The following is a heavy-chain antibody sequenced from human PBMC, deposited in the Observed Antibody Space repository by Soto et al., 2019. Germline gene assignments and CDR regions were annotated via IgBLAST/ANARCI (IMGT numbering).Heavy chain of an antibody. J-gene: IGHJ4*02. CDR1: GGSISSGGYY. D-gene: IGHD4-17*01. Sequence: PSETLSLTCTVSGGSISSGGYYWSWIRQHPGKGLEWIGYIYYSGSTYYNPSLKSRVTISVDTSKNQFSLKLSSVTAADTAVYYCARSSQSTVTTFVYWGEGTLVTVSS. CDR2: IYYSGST. CDR3: ARSSQSTVTTFVY. V-gene: IGHV4-31*03.